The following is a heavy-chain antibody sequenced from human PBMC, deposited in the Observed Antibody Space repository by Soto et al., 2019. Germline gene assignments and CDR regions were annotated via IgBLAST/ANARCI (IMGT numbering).Heavy chain of an antibody. CDR2: IYYSGST. CDR1: GGSISSGGYY. CDR3: ARLVGYQLLYTKNAFDI. J-gene: IGHJ3*02. D-gene: IGHD2-2*02. V-gene: IGHV4-31*03. Sequence: PSETLSLTCSVSGGSISSGGYYWNWIRQHPGKGLEWIRYIYYSGSTYYNPSLKSRVTISVDTSKNQFSLKLSSVTAADTAVYYRARLVGYQLLYTKNAFDIWGQGAMVTVSS.